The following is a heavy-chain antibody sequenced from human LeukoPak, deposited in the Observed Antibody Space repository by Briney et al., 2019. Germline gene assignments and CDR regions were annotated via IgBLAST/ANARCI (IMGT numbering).Heavy chain of an antibody. Sequence: GRSLRLSCAASGFTFSSYGMHWVRQAPGKGLEWVAVIWYDGSNKYYADSVKGRFTISRDNSKNTLYLQMNSLRAEDTAVYYCARDGIVVVPAAIPSSNWFDPWGQGTLVTVSS. V-gene: IGHV3-30*19. J-gene: IGHJ5*02. CDR2: IWYDGSNK. CDR1: GFTFSSYG. CDR3: ARDGIVVVPAAIPSSNWFDP. D-gene: IGHD2-2*01.